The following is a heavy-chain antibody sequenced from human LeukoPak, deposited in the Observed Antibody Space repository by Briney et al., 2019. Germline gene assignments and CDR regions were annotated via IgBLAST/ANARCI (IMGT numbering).Heavy chain of an antibody. CDR3: AKDALGAGGFDY. CDR2: MSGVGGST. J-gene: IGHJ4*02. D-gene: IGHD3-16*01. Sequence: GALRLSCAASGFRFRSFAIRWVRQAPGKGLGGVSTMSGVGGSTYYADSVKGRFTISRDNSKNTLYLQMNSLRAEDTAVYYCAKDALGAGGFDYWGQGTLVTVSS. CDR1: GFRFRSFA. V-gene: IGHV3-23*01.